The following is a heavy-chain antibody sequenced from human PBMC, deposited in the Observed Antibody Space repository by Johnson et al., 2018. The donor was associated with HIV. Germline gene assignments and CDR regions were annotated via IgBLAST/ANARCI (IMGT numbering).Heavy chain of an antibody. CDR3: ARVGRGLGTDDAFDI. D-gene: IGHD1-14*01. J-gene: IGHJ3*02. V-gene: IGHV3-30*03. Sequence: VQLLESGGGVVQPGRSLRLSCAASGFTFSSYGMHWVRQAPGKGLEWLAVMSYDGSNKYYADSVKGRFTISRDNSNNTLYLQMSSLRIDDTAVYYCARVGRGLGTDDAFDIWGQGTMVTVSS. CDR2: MSYDGSNK. CDR1: GFTFSSYG.